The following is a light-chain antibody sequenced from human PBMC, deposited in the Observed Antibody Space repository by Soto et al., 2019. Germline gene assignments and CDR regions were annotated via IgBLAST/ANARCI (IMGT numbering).Light chain of an antibody. CDR3: QQYNNYPLT. CDR2: GAS. CDR1: QAIRTW. J-gene: IGKJ4*01. Sequence: DIQMTQSPPSLSASVGDRVTITCRASQAIRTWLGWYQQKPGKAPKPLIYGASRLLSGVPSRFSGSGSGTECTLTISSLQPEDFATYYSQQYNNYPLTFGGGTKVDIK. V-gene: IGKV1D-16*01.